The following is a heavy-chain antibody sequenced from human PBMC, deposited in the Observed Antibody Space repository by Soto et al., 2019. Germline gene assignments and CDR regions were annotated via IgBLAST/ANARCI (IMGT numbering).Heavy chain of an antibody. CDR3: AKPKLYDFWSGYFDY. CDR2: ISGSGGST. V-gene: IGHV3-23*01. J-gene: IGHJ4*02. D-gene: IGHD3-3*01. CDR1: GFTFSSYA. Sequence: GGSLRLSCAASGFTFSSYAMSWVRQAPGKGLEWVSAISGSGGSTYYAGSVKGRFTISRDNSKNTLYLQMNSLRAEDTAVYYCAKPKLYDFWSGYFDYWGQGTLVTVSS.